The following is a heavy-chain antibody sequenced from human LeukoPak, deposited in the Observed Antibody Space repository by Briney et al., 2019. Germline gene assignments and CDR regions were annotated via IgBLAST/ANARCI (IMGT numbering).Heavy chain of an antibody. V-gene: IGHV3-74*01. D-gene: IGHD2/OR15-2a*01. CDR1: GNYW. CDR2: INSDGSWT. J-gene: IGHJ4*02. Sequence: GGSLRPSCAASGNYWMHWVRQVPGKGLVWVSHINSDGSWTSYADPVKGRFTISKDNAKNTVYLQMNSLRAEVTAVYYCVSFYETYWGRGTLVTVSS. CDR3: VSFYETY.